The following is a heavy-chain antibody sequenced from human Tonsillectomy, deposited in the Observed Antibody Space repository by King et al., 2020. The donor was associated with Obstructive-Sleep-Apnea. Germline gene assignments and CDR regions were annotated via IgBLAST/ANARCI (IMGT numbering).Heavy chain of an antibody. CDR1: GFTFSNYG. V-gene: IGHV3-30*03. J-gene: IGHJ5*02. D-gene: IGHD6-13*01. CDR3: GGYNWFDP. CDR2: ISYDGSDK. Sequence: QVQMVESGGGVVQPGRSLRLSCAASGFTFSNYGMHWVRQAPGEGLEWVAIISYDGSDKYYADSLKGRFTISRDNSKSTLYLQMNSLRPEDTADYYCGGYNWFDPWGQGTLVTVSS.